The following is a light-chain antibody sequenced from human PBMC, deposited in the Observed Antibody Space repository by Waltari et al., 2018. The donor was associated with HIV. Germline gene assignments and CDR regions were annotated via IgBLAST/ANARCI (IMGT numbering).Light chain of an antibody. CDR2: SNF. CDR1: SSNSGRYF. J-gene: IGLJ2*01. CDR3: AAWDASLGGVV. Sequence: QSVLTQPPSASGTPGQRVAISCSGSSSNSGRYFVYWYQQLPGTAPKLLIFSNFQRPSGVPDRFSGSKSGTSASLAISGLRSEDEADYYCAAWDASLGGVVFGGGTTLTVL. V-gene: IGLV1-47*02.